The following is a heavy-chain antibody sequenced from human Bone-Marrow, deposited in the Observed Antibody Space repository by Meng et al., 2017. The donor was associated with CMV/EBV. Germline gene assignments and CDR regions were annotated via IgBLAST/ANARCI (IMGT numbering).Heavy chain of an antibody. CDR2: INPNSGGT. V-gene: IGHV1-2*02. CDR3: ARVSDLWGENWFDP. CDR1: GYTFGNYD. Sequence: ASVKVSCKAYGYTFGNYDINWLRQATGQRLEWMGWINPNSGGTNYAQKFQGRVTMTRDTSISTAYMELSRLRSDDTAVYYCARVSDLWGENWFDPWGQGTLVTVSS. J-gene: IGHJ5*02. D-gene: IGHD3-10*01.